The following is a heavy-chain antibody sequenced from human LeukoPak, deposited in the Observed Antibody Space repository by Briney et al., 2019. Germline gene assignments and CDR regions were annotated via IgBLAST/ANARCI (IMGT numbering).Heavy chain of an antibody. CDR3: ARVTTGTSTIYYYYGMDV. CDR2: ISNTGGST. V-gene: IGHV3-23*01. Sequence: GGSLRLSCAASGFSFNTYAMSWVRQAPGKGLEWVSAISNTGGSTYYADSVKGRFTISRDKSKNTLSLQMNSLRAEDTAVYYCARVTTGTSTIYYYYGMDVWGQGTTVTVSS. D-gene: IGHD1-1*01. CDR1: GFSFNTYA. J-gene: IGHJ6*02.